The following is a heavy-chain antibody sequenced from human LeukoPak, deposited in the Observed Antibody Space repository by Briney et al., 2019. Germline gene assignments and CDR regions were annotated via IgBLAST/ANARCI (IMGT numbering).Heavy chain of an antibody. CDR3: ARSRITMVRGAFDI. V-gene: IGHV3-48*04. D-gene: IGHD3-10*01. CDR1: GFTFSSYS. CDR2: ISSSSSTI. Sequence: GGSLRLSCAASGFTFSSYSMNWVRQAPGKGLEWVSYISSSSSTIYYADSVKGRFTISRDNAKNSLYLQMNSLRAEDTAVYYCARSRITMVRGAFDIWGQGTMVTVSS. J-gene: IGHJ3*02.